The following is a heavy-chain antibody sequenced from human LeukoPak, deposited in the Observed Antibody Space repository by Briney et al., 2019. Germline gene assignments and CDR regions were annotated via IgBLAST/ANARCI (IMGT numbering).Heavy chain of an antibody. CDR2: INNEGSSA. Sequence: GGSLRLSCAASGFTFNNYWIHWVRQVPGKGLVWVSRINNEGSSASYVDSVKGRFTISRDNAKNTLFLQMTSLRAEDTAVYYCARRGTGHGMDVWGQGTTVIVSS. J-gene: IGHJ6*02. CDR1: GFTFNNYW. D-gene: IGHD1-1*01. CDR3: ARRGTGHGMDV. V-gene: IGHV3-74*01.